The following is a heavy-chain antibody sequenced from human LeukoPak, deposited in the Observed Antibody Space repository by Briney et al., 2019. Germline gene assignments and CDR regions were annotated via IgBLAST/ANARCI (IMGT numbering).Heavy chain of an antibody. D-gene: IGHD6-13*01. Sequence: ETLSLTCTVSGGSISSYYWSWVRQPPGKGLEWIGYIYHSGSSNYNPSLKSRVTISVDTSKEQFSLKLSSVTAADTAVYYCARASMGYSSSWYFDYWGQGTLVTVSS. CDR2: IYHSGSS. V-gene: IGHV4-59*01. CDR3: ARASMGYSSSWYFDY. CDR1: GGSISSYY. J-gene: IGHJ4*02.